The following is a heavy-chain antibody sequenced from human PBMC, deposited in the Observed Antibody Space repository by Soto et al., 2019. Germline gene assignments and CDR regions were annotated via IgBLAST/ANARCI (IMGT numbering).Heavy chain of an antibody. CDR1: GFTFSSYS. J-gene: IGHJ3*02. CDR3: ARIQLRYEAFDI. V-gene: IGHV3-21*01. CDR2: ISSSSSYI. D-gene: IGHD6-6*01. Sequence: PGGSLRLSCAASGFTFSSYSMNWVRQAPGKGLEWVSSISSSSSYIYYADSVKGRFTISRDNAKNSLYLQMNSLRAEDTAVYYCARIQLRYEAFDIWGQGTMVTVSS.